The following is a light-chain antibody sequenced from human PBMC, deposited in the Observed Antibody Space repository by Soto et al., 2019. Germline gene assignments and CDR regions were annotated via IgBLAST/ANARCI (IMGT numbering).Light chain of an antibody. J-gene: IGKJ1*01. Sequence: EIVLTQSPGTLSLSPGERATLSCRARQSVRSSYLAWYQQKSGQAPRLLIYGAASRATGIPDRFSGSGSGTDFTLTISRLEPEDFAVYYCQQYGSSPWTFGQGTKVEIK. CDR2: GAA. CDR1: QSVRSSY. CDR3: QQYGSSPWT. V-gene: IGKV3-20*01.